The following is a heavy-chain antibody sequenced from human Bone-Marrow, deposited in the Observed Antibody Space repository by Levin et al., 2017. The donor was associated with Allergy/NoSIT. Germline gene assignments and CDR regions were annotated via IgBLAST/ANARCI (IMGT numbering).Heavy chain of an antibody. CDR1: GFTFSSYG. D-gene: IGHD4-17*01. CDR3: AKAYGDTSYYYYGMDV. V-gene: IGHV3-30*18. Sequence: PGGSLRLSCAASGFTFSSYGMHWVRQAPGKGLEWVAVISYDGSNKYYADSVKGRFTISRDNSKNTLYLQMNSLRAEDTAVYYCAKAYGDTSYYYYGMDVWGQGTTVTVSS. CDR2: ISYDGSNK. J-gene: IGHJ6*02.